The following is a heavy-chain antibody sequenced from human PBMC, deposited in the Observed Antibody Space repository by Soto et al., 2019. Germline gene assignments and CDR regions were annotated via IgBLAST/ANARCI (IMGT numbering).Heavy chain of an antibody. CDR3: AKSPPAVAGYFDY. D-gene: IGHD6-19*01. CDR2: TSFDGSSG. J-gene: IGHJ4*02. CDR1: GFTFSSSG. Sequence: QVQLVESGGGVVQPGRSLRLSCAASGFTFSSSGMHWVRRAPGKGLEWVAVTSFDGSSGYYADSVRGRFTISRDNSNNTLYLKMNSLRAEDTAVYYCAKSPPAVAGYFDYWGQGTLVTVSS. V-gene: IGHV3-30*18.